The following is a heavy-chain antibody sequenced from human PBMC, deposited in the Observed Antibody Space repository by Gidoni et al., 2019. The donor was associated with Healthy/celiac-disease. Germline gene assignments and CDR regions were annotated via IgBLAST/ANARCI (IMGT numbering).Heavy chain of an antibody. D-gene: IGHD4-17*01. CDR3: TTDLPHYGDYYYYYYGMDV. CDR1: GFTFSNAW. CDR2: IKSKTDGGTT. Sequence: EVQLVESGGGLVKPGGSLRLSCAASGFTFSNAWMSWVRQAPGKGLEWVGRIKSKTDGGTTDYAAPVKGRFTISRDDSKNTLYLQMNSLKTEDTAVYYCTTDLPHYGDYYYYYYGMDVWGQGTTVTVSS. V-gene: IGHV3-15*01. J-gene: IGHJ6*02.